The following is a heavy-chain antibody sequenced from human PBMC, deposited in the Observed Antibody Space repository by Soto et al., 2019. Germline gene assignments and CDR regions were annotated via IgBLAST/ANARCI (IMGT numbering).Heavy chain of an antibody. CDR2: INPNSGGT. CDR1: GYTFTVYY. D-gene: IGHD3-10*01. CDR3: ARDLKWFGTHDAFDI. J-gene: IGHJ3*02. V-gene: IGHV1-2*04. Sequence: GASVKVSCKASGYTFTVYYMHWVRQAPGQGLEWMGWINPNSGGTNYAQKFQGWVTMTRDTSISTAYMELSRLRSDDTAVYYCARDLKWFGTHDAFDIWGQGTMVTVSS.